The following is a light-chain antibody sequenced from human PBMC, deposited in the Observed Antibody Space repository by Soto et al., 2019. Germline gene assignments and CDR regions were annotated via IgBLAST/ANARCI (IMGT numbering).Light chain of an antibody. CDR3: QQYDKWPRT. CDR2: GPS. Sequence: EIVFTQSPGTLSLSPGERATLSCRASQSVNSNHIAWSQQKPGQAPRLLIYGPSSRETGILERFSGSGAGTEFTRTISNLQSEDVAVSHCQQYDKWPRTFGQGTKVDIK. J-gene: IGKJ1*01. V-gene: IGKV3-20*01. CDR1: QSVNSNH.